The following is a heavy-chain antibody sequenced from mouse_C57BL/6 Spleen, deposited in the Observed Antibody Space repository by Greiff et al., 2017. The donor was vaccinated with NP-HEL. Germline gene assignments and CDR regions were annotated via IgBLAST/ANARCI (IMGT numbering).Heavy chain of an antibody. V-gene: IGHV7-3*01. Sequence: EVKLVESGGGLVQPGGSLSLSCAASGFTFTDYYMSWVRQPPGKALEWLGFIRNKANGYTTEYSASVKGLFTISRDNSQSILYLQMNALKAEDSTTYYCAIYSSYFDYWGQGTTLTVSS. CDR2: IRNKANGYTT. J-gene: IGHJ2*01. CDR1: GFTFTDYY. CDR3: AIYSSYFDY.